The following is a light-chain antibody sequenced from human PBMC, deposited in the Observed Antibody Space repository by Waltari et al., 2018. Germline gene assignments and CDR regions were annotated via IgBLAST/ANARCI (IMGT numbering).Light chain of an antibody. Sequence: SYELTQPPSVSVSPGQTAKIPCSGHALPKQSTYCYQQKPGQAPLLVIYKDTERPSGIPERFSGSSSGTTVTLTISGVQAEDEADYYCLSAYSGGSQGVFGGGTKLTVL. V-gene: IGLV3-25*03. CDR2: KDT. CDR3: LSAYSGGSQGV. CDR1: ALPKQS. J-gene: IGLJ2*01.